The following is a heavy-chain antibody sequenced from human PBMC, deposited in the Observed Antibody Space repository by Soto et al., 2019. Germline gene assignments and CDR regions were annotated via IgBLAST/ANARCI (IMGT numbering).Heavy chain of an antibody. CDR1: GNSISVHSYY. D-gene: IGHD1-20*01. J-gene: IGHJ5*02. CDR3: TRRYNWNDKYYVP. CDR2: SYYSGTT. V-gene: IGHV4-39*01. Sequence: LSLTCTVSGNSISVHSYYWTWIRQPPVKGLEWIGSSYYSGTTYFNPSLKSRASISIDTSKNEFSLSLSSVTAADTAVYYCTRRYNWNDKYYVPWGPGVLVTVSS.